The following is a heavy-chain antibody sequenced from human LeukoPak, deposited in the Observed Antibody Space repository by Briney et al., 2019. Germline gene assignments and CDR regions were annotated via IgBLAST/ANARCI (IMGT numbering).Heavy chain of an antibody. CDR1: GFTFDDYA. Sequence: GGSLRLSCAASGFTFDDYAMHWVRQAPGKGLEWVSGISWNSVNIGHEDSVKGRFTISRDNAKNSLHLQMNSLRPEDTALYYCVKEWGPRKQRLQVTQYSWGQGNLGNV. D-gene: IGHD5-24*01. CDR2: ISWNSVNI. CDR3: VKEWGPRKQRLQVTQYS. J-gene: IGHJ5*01. V-gene: IGHV3-9*01.